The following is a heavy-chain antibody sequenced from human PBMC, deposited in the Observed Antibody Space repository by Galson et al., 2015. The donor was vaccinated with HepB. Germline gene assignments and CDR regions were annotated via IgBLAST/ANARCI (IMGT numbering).Heavy chain of an antibody. CDR3: ARDITLDRYCSGGRCYAVDN. D-gene: IGHD2-15*01. V-gene: IGHV7-4-1*02. CDR2: INTNTGNP. Sequence: SVKVSCKASGYTFTRYAMNWLRQAPGQGLEWMGWINTNTGNPTYAQGFTGRFVFSLDTSVSTAYLQISSLKAEDTAAYFCARDITLDRYCSGGRCYAVDNWGQGTLVTVSS. J-gene: IGHJ4*02. CDR1: GYTFTRYA.